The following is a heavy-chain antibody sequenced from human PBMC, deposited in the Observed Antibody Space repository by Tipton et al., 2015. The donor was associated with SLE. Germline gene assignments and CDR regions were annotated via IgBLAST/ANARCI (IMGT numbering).Heavy chain of an antibody. CDR2: ISGGYGNT. CDR1: GFIFASYA. V-gene: IGHV3-23*01. Sequence: SLRLSCAASGFIFASYAMSWVRQAPGKGLEWVSTISGGYGNTDYADSVKGRFTISRDDSKNTLYLQMNSLGADDTAVYYCAKEQLYEVFYYCGQGHLVTVSS. J-gene: IGHJ4*02. CDR3: AKEQLYEVFYY. D-gene: IGHD2-8*01.